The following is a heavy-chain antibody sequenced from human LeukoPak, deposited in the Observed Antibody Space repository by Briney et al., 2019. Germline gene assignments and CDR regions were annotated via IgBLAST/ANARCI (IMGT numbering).Heavy chain of an antibody. CDR3: ARDLYIAAAGLGWFDP. Sequence: PSETLSLTCTVSGGSISSYYWGWIRQPPGKGLEWIGSIYHSGSTYYNPSLKSRVTISVDTSKNQFSLKLSSVTAADTAVYYCARDLYIAAAGLGWFDPWGQGTLVTVSS. J-gene: IGHJ5*02. V-gene: IGHV4-38-2*02. CDR1: GGSISSYY. D-gene: IGHD6-13*01. CDR2: IYHSGST.